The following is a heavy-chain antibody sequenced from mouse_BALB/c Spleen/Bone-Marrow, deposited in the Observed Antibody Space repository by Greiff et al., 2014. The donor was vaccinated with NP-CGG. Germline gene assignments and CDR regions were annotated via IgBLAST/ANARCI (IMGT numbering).Heavy chain of an antibody. Sequence: VKLMESGAELVKPGASVKMSCKASGHTFTSYWMHWVKQRPGQGLEWIGYINPSTGYTEYNQKFKDKATLTADKSSSTAYMQLSSLTSEDSAVYYCARYDGYEAYWGQGTLVTVSA. J-gene: IGHJ3*01. CDR3: ARYDGYEAY. D-gene: IGHD2-3*01. CDR1: GHTFTSYW. CDR2: INPSTGYT. V-gene: IGHV1-7*01.